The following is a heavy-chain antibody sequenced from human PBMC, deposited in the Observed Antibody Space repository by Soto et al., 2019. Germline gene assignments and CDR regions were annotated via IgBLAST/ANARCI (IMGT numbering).Heavy chain of an antibody. CDR1: GFTVSSNY. Sequence: DVQLVESGGGLVQPGGSLRLSCAASGFTVSSNYMNWVRQAPGKGLEWVSVIQNDGNTYYTDSVKDRFTISRDNVKNTLYLQMNSLRVEDTAVYYCASVAGAQWGQGTLVTVSS. J-gene: IGHJ4*02. CDR3: ASVAGAQ. V-gene: IGHV3-66*01. D-gene: IGHD3-10*01. CDR2: IQNDGNT.